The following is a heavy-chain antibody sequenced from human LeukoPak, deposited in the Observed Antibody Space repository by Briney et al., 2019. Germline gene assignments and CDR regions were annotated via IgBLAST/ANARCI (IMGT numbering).Heavy chain of an antibody. CDR3: AQTGGDDILTGYYLYTFDY. CDR2: IYWDDDK. V-gene: IGHV2-5*02. Sequence: SGPTLVNPTQTLTLTCTFSGFSLSTSGVGVGWIRQPPGKALEWLALIYWDDDKRYSPSLKSRLTITKDTSKNQVVLTMTNMDPVDTATYYCAQTGGDDILTGYYLYTFDYWGQGTLVTVSS. CDR1: GFSLSTSGVG. D-gene: IGHD3-9*01. J-gene: IGHJ4*02.